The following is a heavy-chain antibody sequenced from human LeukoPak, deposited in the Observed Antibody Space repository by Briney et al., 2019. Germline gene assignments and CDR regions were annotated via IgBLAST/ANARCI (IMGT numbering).Heavy chain of an antibody. V-gene: IGHV3-23*01. Sequence: GGSLRLSCAASGFTFSTYPMIWIRQAPGKGLEWVSGISDSGSRTYYADNVKGRFTVSRDNSKNTVFLQMNSLRADGTAVYYCAKVLALTEHYWYGMDVWGQGATVTVSS. J-gene: IGHJ6*02. CDR2: ISDSGSRT. CDR3: AKVLALTEHYWYGMDV. CDR1: GFTFSTYP.